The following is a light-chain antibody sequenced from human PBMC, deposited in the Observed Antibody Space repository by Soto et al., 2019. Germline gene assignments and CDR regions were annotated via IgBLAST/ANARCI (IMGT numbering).Light chain of an antibody. J-gene: IGLJ1*01. Sequence: QSVLTQPPSASGTPGQRVTISCTGSSSNIGAGYDVHWYQQLPGTAPKLLIYGNSNRPSGVPDRFSGSKSGTSASLAITGLQAEDDADYYCQSYDSSLSGYVFGTGTKLTVL. CDR1: SSNIGAGYD. CDR3: QSYDSSLSGYV. CDR2: GNS. V-gene: IGLV1-40*01.